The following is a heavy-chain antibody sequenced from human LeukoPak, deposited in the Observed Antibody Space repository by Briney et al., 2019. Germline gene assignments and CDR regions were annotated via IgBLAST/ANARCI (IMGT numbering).Heavy chain of an antibody. V-gene: IGHV3-43*02. CDR2: IGDNGVAT. CDR3: VKETGGYFDL. Sequence: GGSLRLSCAASGFTFSAYAMHWVRQAPGKGLEWVSLIGDNGVATYYADSVKGRFTISRDNSKNSLYLQMSSLRAEDTALYYCVKETGGYFDLWGQGTLVTVSS. CDR1: GFTFSAYA. J-gene: IGHJ4*02. D-gene: IGHD1-14*01.